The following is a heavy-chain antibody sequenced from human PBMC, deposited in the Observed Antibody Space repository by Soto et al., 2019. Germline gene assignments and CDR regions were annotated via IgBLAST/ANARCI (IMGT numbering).Heavy chain of an antibody. V-gene: IGHV3-23*01. CDR3: AKALRWPTPYDY. D-gene: IGHD2-15*01. Sequence: PGGSLRLSCAAFGFTFSSYGMHWVRQAPGKGLEWVSAISGSGGSTYYADSVKGRFTISRDNSKNTLYLQMNSLRAEDTAVYYCAKALRWPTPYDYWGQGTLVTVSS. CDR1: GFTFSSYG. CDR2: ISGSGGST. J-gene: IGHJ4*02.